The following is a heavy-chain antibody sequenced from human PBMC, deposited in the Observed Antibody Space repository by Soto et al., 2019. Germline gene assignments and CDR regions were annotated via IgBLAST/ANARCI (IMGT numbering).Heavy chain of an antibody. CDR2: ISSDGSSK. D-gene: IGHD3-9*01. CDR1: GFTFSIYA. V-gene: IGHV3-64*04. Sequence: GGSLRLSCSASGFTFSIYAMHWVRQAPGKGLEYVSSISSDGSSKYYADSVKGRFTISRDNSKNTLYLQMNSLRAEDTAVYYCAKEGHHYEILTGYRSYYGMDVWGQGTTVTVSS. CDR3: AKEGHHYEILTGYRSYYGMDV. J-gene: IGHJ6*02.